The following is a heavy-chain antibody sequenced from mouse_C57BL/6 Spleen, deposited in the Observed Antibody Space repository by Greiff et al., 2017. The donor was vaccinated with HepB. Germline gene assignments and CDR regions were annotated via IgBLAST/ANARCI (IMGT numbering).Heavy chain of an antibody. Sequence: EVHLVESGGGLVKPGGSLKLSCAASGFTFTSYAMPWVRQTPEKRLEWVATISDGGSYTYYPDNVKGRFTISRDNAKNNLYLQMSHLKSEDAAMYYCASDGPAFDYWGQGTTLTVSS. V-gene: IGHV5-4*01. CDR2: ISDGGSYT. CDR3: ASDGPAFDY. J-gene: IGHJ2*01. CDR1: GFTFTSYA.